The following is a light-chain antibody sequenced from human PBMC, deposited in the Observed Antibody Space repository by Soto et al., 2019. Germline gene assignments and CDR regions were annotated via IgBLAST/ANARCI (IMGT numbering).Light chain of an antibody. V-gene: IGLV3-21*02. CDR2: GDT. J-gene: IGLJ3*02. CDR3: QVWDSSSDHWV. CDR1: NIRNKS. Sequence: SYELTQTPSVSVAPGQTARITCGGNNIRNKSVQWYQQKPGQAPVVVVYGDTNRPSGIPERFSGSNSGNTATLTISRVEAGDEADYYCQVWDSSSDHWVFGGGTQLTVL.